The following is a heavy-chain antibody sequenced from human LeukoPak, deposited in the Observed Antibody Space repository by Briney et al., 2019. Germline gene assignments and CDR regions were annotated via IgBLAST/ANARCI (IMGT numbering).Heavy chain of an antibody. V-gene: IGHV3-66*01. CDR2: IHSGGNT. Sequence: GGSLRLSCAASGFIVSENYISWVRQAPGKGLEWVSVIHSGGNTYYADSVKGRFIIPRDNSKNTLYLQINSLRAEDTAVYYCARDIMGRPDIAVAALGYWGQGTLVTVSS. J-gene: IGHJ4*02. CDR1: GFIVSENY. CDR3: ARDIMGRPDIAVAALGY. D-gene: IGHD6-19*01.